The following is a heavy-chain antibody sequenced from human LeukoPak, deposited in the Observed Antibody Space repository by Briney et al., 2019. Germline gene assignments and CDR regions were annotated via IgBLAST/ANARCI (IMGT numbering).Heavy chain of an antibody. V-gene: IGHV1-18*04. CDR1: GYTFTSYG. Sequence: ASVKVSCKASGYTFTSYGISWVRQAPGQGLEWMGWISAYNSNTNYAQKLQGRVTMTTDTSTSTAYMELRSLRSDDTAVYYCARDAEIVVVVAATDGWFDPLGPGNPGHRLL. D-gene: IGHD2-15*01. CDR3: ARDAEIVVVVAATDGWFDP. CDR2: ISAYNSNT. J-gene: IGHJ5*02.